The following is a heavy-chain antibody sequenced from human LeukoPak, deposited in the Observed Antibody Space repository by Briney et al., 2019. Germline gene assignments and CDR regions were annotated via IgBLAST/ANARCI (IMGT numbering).Heavy chain of an antibody. V-gene: IGHV3-74*01. Sequence: PGGSLRLSCAASGFIFSTYWMQWVRQAPGKGLVWVSRISSDGSTTNYADSVKGRFPISRDNAKNTVYLRMNSLRAEDTAVYYCARTKYYYDGSGHSYPNWFDPWGQGTLVTVSS. CDR2: ISSDGSTT. CDR1: GFIFSTYW. D-gene: IGHD3-22*01. J-gene: IGHJ5*02. CDR3: ARTKYYYDGSGHSYPNWFDP.